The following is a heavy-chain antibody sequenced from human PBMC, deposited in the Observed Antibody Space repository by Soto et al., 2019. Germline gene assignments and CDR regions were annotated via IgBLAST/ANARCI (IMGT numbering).Heavy chain of an antibody. CDR2: IIPILGIA. Sequence: QVQLVQSGAEVKKPGSSVKVPCKASGGTFSSYTISWVRQAPGQGLEWMGRIIPILGIANYAQKFQGRVTITADKSTSTAYMELSSLRSEDTAVYYCARDLGHDYGVTWGQGTLVTVSS. D-gene: IGHD4-17*01. CDR1: GGTFSSYT. J-gene: IGHJ4*02. CDR3: ARDLGHDYGVT. V-gene: IGHV1-69*08.